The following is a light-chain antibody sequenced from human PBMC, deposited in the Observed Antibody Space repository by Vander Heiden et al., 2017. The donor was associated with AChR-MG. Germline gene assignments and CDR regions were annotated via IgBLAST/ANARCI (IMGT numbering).Light chain of an antibody. CDR2: SAT. V-gene: IGKV1-8*01. CDR3: QHEDEYPYI. J-gene: IGKJ2*01. CDR1: HDISNY. Sequence: AIRMTQSPSSLSASTGDRVTITCRASHDISNYLAWYQQKPGRAPRLLIYSATTLQSGVPSRFSGSGSGTDFTLTISFLQSEDLATYYCQHEDEYPYIFGQGTKLEI.